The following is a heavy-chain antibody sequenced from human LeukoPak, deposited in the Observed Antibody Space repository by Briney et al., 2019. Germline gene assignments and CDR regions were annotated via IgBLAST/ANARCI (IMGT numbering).Heavy chain of an antibody. J-gene: IGHJ4*02. V-gene: IGHV3-74*01. CDR1: GFTFSRDW. D-gene: IGHD5-18*01. Sequence: GGSLRLSCAASGFTFSRDWMHWVRQVPGKGLVWVSRINGDGSSRSYADSVKGRFTISRDNAKNTLYLQMNSLRAEDTAVYYCARDPQDTAMAPALDYWGQGTLVTVSS. CDR2: INGDGSSR. CDR3: ARDPQDTAMAPALDY.